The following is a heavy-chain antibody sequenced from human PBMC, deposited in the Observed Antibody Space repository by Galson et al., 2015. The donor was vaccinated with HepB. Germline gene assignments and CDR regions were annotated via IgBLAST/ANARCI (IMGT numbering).Heavy chain of an antibody. V-gene: IGHV3-64D*06. Sequence: SLRLSCAASGFTFSSYALHWVRQAPGKGLEYVSGIYNDGSSTYHADSVKGRFTISRDNSKNILYFQMSSLRAEDTAVYYCVKDRGNYYYMDVWGKGTTVTVSS. CDR3: VKDRGNYYYMDV. CDR2: IYNDGSST. D-gene: IGHD2/OR15-2a*01. CDR1: GFTFSSYA. J-gene: IGHJ6*03.